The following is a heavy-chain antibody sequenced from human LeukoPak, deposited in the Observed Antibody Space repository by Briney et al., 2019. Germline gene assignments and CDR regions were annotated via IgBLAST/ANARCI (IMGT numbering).Heavy chain of an antibody. CDR1: GFIFSNYA. D-gene: IGHD6-19*01. CDR2: INHSGST. CDR3: ARQREGRWSYSSGWYVFDY. V-gene: IGHV4-34*01. J-gene: IGHJ4*02. Sequence: GSLRLSCTASGFIFSNYAMHWVRQAPGKGLEWIGEINHSGSTNYNPSLKSRVTISVDTSKNQFSLKLSSVTAADTAVYYCARQREGRWSYSSGWYVFDYWGQGTLVTVSS.